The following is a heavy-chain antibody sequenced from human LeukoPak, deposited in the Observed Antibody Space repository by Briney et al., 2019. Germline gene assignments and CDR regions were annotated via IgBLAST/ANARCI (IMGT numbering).Heavy chain of an antibody. D-gene: IGHD4-23*01. CDR1: GYTFTCNY. J-gene: IGHJ4*02. Sequence: ASVKVSCKASGYTFTCNYMHWVRQAPGQGLEWMGWINPNSGGANYAQKFQGRVTMTRDTSISTAYMELSRPRSDDTAVYYCARVSKRLYNFDYWGQGSLVTVSS. CDR2: INPNSGGA. V-gene: IGHV1-2*02. CDR3: ARVSKRLYNFDY.